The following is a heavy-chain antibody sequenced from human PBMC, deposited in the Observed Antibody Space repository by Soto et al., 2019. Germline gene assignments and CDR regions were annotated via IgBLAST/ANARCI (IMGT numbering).Heavy chain of an antibody. CDR2: IWHDASNK. CDR3: ATKVGDDFGH. CDR1: GFSFRSHG. J-gene: IGHJ4*02. V-gene: IGHV3-33*08. Sequence: GGSLRLSCAASGFSFRSHGMRWVRQAPGKGLEWVAVIWHDASNKHYTDSVKGRFTISRDNSENTLYLQMNSLRVEDTAVYYCATKVGDDFGHWGQGTLVTVSS.